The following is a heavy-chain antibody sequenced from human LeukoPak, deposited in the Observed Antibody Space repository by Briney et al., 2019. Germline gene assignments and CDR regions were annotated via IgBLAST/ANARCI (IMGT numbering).Heavy chain of an antibody. D-gene: IGHD4-23*01. V-gene: IGHV3-30*18. CDR1: GFTFSSYG. J-gene: IGHJ4*02. CDR3: AKEGFNGGNSFDY. Sequence: PGRSLRLSCAASGFTFSSYGMHWVRQAPGKGLEWVAVISYDGSNKYYADSVKGRFTISRDYSKNTLYLQMNSLRAEDTAVYYCAKEGFNGGNSFDYWGQGTLVTVSS. CDR2: ISYDGSNK.